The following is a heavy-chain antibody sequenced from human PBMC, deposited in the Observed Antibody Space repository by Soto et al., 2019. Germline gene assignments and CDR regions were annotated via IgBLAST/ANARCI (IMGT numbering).Heavy chain of an antibody. V-gene: IGHV5-51*01. CDR3: ARCNQPPSLSDYDRGAFDI. J-gene: IGHJ3*02. CDR2: IYPGDSDT. CDR1: GYSFTSYW. D-gene: IGHD3-22*01. Sequence: EVQLVQSGAEVKKPGESLKISCKGSGYSFTSYWIGWVRQMPGKGLEWMGIIYPGDSDTRYSPSFQGQVTISADKSISXAXXQWSSLKASDTAMYYCARCNQPPSLSDYDRGAFDIWGQGTMVTVSS.